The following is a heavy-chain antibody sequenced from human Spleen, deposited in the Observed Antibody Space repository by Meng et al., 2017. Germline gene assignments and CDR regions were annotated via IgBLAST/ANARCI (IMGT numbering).Heavy chain of an antibody. CDR3: ARLGVVATISNYNYHSMDV. CDR2: IIPILGIA. CDR1: GGTFSSYT. D-gene: IGHD5-12*01. Sequence: SVKVSCKASGGTFSSYTISWVRQAPGQGREWMGRIIPILGIANYAQKFQGRVTITADKSTSTAYMELSSLRSEDTAVYYCARLGVVATISNYNYHSMDVWGQGTTVTVSS. J-gene: IGHJ6*02. V-gene: IGHV1-69*02.